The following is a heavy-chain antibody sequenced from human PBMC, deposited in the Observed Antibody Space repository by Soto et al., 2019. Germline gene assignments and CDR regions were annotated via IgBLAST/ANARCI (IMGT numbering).Heavy chain of an antibody. CDR1: GGSISSSSYY. Sequence: QLQLQESGPGLVKPSETLSLTCTVSGGSISSSSYYWGWMRQPPGKGLEWIGSIYYSGSTYYNPSPKSRVTISVDTSKNQFSLKLSSVTAADTAVYYCARHIAVAGSPYYFDYWGQGTLVTVSS. D-gene: IGHD6-19*01. CDR3: ARHIAVAGSPYYFDY. J-gene: IGHJ4*02. CDR2: IYYSGST. V-gene: IGHV4-39*01.